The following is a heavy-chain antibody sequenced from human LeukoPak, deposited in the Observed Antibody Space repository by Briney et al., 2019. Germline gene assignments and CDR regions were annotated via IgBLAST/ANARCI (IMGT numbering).Heavy chain of an antibody. CDR1: GYNFTSHW. CDR2: IYPVNSQT. Sequence: GESLQISCKASGYNFTSHWIGWVRQLPGKGLEWMGIIYPVNSQTSDSPSFEGQVTVSVDKSISTAYLQWSSLRASDTAMYYCARHSVSRRSPSDPFNIWGQGTMVTVSS. CDR3: ARHSVSRRSPSDPFNI. J-gene: IGHJ3*02. V-gene: IGHV5-51*01. D-gene: IGHD5/OR15-5a*01.